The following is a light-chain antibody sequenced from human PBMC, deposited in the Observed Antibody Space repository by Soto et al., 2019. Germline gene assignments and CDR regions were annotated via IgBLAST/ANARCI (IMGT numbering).Light chain of an antibody. CDR3: QQSYSTLWT. CDR2: AAS. Sequence: DLQLTQSPSSLSASVGDRVTITCRASQSISSYLNWYQQKPGKAPKLLIYAASSLQSGVPSRFSGSGSGTDFTLTIISLQPEDFATYYCQQSYSTLWTFGQGTKVDIK. V-gene: IGKV1-39*01. J-gene: IGKJ1*01. CDR1: QSISSY.